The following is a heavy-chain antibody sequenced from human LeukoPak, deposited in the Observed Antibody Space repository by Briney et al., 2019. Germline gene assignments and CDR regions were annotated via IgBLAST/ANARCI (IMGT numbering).Heavy chain of an antibody. D-gene: IGHD3-3*01. CDR2: ISGSGGST. CDR3: ATSPPDFWSGYYLFDY. V-gene: IGHV3-23*01. Sequence: GRSLRLSCAASGFTFSSYAMSWVRQAPGKGLEWVSAISGSGGSTYYADSVKGRFTISRDNSKNTLYLQMNSLRAEDTAVYYCATSPPDFWSGYYLFDYWGQGTLVTVSS. J-gene: IGHJ4*02. CDR1: GFTFSSYA.